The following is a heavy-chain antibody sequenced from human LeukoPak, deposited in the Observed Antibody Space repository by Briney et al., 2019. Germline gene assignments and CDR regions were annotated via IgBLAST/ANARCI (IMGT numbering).Heavy chain of an antibody. CDR3: ARGYSINCSSTSCNHYLNWFDP. CDR1: GYTFTSHD. V-gene: IGHV1-8*01. CDR2: MNPNSGNT. D-gene: IGHD2-2*01. Sequence: GASVKVSCKASGYTFTSHDINWVRQATGQGLEWMGWMNPNSGNTGYAQKFQGRVTMTTNTPISTAYMELSSLRSEDTAIYYCARGYSINCSSTSCNHYLNWFDPWGQGTLVTVSS. J-gene: IGHJ5*02.